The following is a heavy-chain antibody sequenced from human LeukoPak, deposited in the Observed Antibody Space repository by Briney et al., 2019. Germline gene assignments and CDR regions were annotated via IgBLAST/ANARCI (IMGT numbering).Heavy chain of an antibody. CDR2: INPNDGGT. Sequence: VASVKVSCKASGYTFTDYHMHWVRQAPGQGLEWMGWINPNDGGTNNAQKFPGRVTMARDTSINTAYMEVSRLTSDDTAVYYYARDLATNGGDYWGQGTLVTVSS. V-gene: IGHV1-2*02. CDR1: GYTFTDYH. J-gene: IGHJ4*02. CDR3: ARDLATNGGDY. D-gene: IGHD1-14*01.